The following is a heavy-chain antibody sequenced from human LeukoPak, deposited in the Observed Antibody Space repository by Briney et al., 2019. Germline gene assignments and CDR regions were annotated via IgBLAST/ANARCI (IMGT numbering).Heavy chain of an antibody. D-gene: IGHD3-22*01. J-gene: IGHJ4*02. CDR2: ISSSSSYI. V-gene: IGHV3-21*01. Sequence: GGSLRLSCAASGFTFSSYSMNWVRQAPGKGLECVSSISSSSSYIYYADSVKGRFTISRDNAKNSLYLQMNSLRAEDTAVYYCARDSDYDSSGYYKRPLDYWGQGTLVTVSS. CDR1: GFTFSSYS. CDR3: ARDSDYDSSGYYKRPLDY.